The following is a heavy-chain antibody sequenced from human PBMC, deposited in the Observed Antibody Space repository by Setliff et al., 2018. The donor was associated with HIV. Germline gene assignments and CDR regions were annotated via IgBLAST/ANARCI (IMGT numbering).Heavy chain of an antibody. CDR3: APVSSGWFDP. CDR1: GYSLTELS. CDR2: FDPDDGET. V-gene: IGHV1-24*01. Sequence: ASVKVSCKVSGYSLTELSMHWVRQAPGKGLEWMGGFDPDDGETVYAQQSQGRVTMTEDTSTDTAYMELTSLRSEDTAMYYCAPVSSGWFDPCGPGTLVTVSS. D-gene: IGHD6-25*01. J-gene: IGHJ5*02.